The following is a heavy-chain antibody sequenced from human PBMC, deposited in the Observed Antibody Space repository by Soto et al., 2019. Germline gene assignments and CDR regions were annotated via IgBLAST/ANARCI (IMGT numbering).Heavy chain of an antibody. D-gene: IGHD2-2*01. CDR3: ARHGCAMYYYYGMDV. CDR2: IYPGDSDT. CDR1: GYSFTSYW. Sequence: GESLKISCKGSGYSFTSYWIGWVRQMPGKGLEWMGIIYPGDSDTRYSPSFQGQVTISADKSISTAYLQWSSLKASDTAMYYCARHGCAMYYYYGMDVWGQGTTVTVSS. J-gene: IGHJ6*02. V-gene: IGHV5-51*01.